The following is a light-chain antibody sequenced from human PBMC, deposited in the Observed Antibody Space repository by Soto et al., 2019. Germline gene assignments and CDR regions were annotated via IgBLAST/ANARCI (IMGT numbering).Light chain of an antibody. V-gene: IGKV1-5*03. Sequence: DIQMTQSPSTLSAFVGDRVNITCRASQRISRWLAWYQQKPGKAPKVLIYRASSLQSGVPSRFSGSGSGTEFTLTNSSLQPDDFATYYCQQYYSYYTFGQGTRLEIK. CDR1: QRISRW. CDR2: RAS. J-gene: IGKJ5*01. CDR3: QQYYSYYT.